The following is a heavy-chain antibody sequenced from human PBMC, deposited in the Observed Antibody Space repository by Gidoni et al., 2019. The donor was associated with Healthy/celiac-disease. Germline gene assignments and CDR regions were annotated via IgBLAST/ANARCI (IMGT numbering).Heavy chain of an antibody. V-gene: IGHV3-30-3*01. D-gene: IGHD5-18*01. J-gene: IGHJ4*02. CDR1: GFTFSSYA. CDR2: LSYDGSNK. Sequence: QPGRSLRLSCAASGFTFSSYAMHWVRQAPGKGLEWVAVLSYDGSNKYYADSVKVRFTISRDNSKNTLYLQMNSLRAEDTAVYYCARDQDPYLHHIQLCLDYWGQGTLVTVSS. CDR3: ARDQDPYLHHIQLCLDY.